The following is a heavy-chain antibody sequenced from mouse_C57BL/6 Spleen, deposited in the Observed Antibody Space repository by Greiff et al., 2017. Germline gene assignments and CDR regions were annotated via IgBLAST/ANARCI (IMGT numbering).Heavy chain of an antibody. J-gene: IGHJ4*01. CDR3: ARRYDYDVNYYAMDY. V-gene: IGHV1-82*01. Sequence: QVQLQQSGPELVKPGASVKISCKASGYAFSSSWMNWVKQRPGKGLEWIGRIYPGDGDTNYNGKFKGKATLTADKSSSTAYMQLSSLTSEDSAVYFCARRYDYDVNYYAMDYWGQGTSVTVSS. D-gene: IGHD2-4*01. CDR1: GYAFSSSW. CDR2: IYPGDGDT.